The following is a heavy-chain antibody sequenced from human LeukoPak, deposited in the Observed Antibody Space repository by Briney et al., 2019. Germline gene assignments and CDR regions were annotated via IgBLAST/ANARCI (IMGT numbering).Heavy chain of an antibody. CDR3: ARYRYYYGSGSFDY. V-gene: IGHV4-39*01. J-gene: IGHJ4*02. CDR1: GGSISSSSYY. Sequence: PSETLSLTCTVSGGSISSSSYYWGWIRQPPGKGLEWIGSIYYSGSTYYNPSLKSRVTISVDTSKNQFSLKLSSVTAADTAVYYCARYRYYYGSGSFDYWGQGTLVTVSS. CDR2: IYYSGST. D-gene: IGHD3-10*01.